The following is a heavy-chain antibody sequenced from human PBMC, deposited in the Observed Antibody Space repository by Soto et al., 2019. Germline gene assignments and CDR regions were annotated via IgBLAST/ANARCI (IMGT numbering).Heavy chain of an antibody. J-gene: IGHJ4*02. CDR2: ISYDGSNK. V-gene: IGHV3-30*18. CDR3: AKGLEKRWLQLPFDY. D-gene: IGHD5-12*01. Sequence: QVQLVESGGGVVQPGRSLRLSCAASGFTFSSYGMHWVRQAPGKGLEWVAVISYDGSNKYYADSVKGRFTISRDNSKNTLYLQMNSLRAEDTAVYYCAKGLEKRWLQLPFDYWGQGTLVTVSS. CDR1: GFTFSSYG.